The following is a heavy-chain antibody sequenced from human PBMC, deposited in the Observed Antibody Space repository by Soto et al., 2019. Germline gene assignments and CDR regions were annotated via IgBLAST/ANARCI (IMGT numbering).Heavy chain of an antibody. CDR2: ISPRSGGT. CDR1: GYTFIDYY. CDR3: ARPPGYISDWYYFDL. J-gene: IGHJ4*02. D-gene: IGHD3-9*01. Sequence: GVSVKVSCKASGYTFIDYYMHWVRQAPGQGFEWMGRISPRSGGTNYAQKFQGRVTMTWDTSLNTAYMELSSLISEDTAVYYCARPPGYISDWYYFDLWGQGTLVTVSS. V-gene: IGHV1-2*02.